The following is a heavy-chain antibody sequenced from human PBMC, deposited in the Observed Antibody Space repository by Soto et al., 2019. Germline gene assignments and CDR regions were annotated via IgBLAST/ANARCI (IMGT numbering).Heavy chain of an antibody. V-gene: IGHV1-18*01. CDR2: ISTYNGNT. Sequence: ASVKVSFKASGYIFITYGISWVRQAPGQGLEWMGRISTYNGNTNYAQNLQGRVTMTTDTSTSTAYMELRSLRSDDTAVYYCARDLDGSGSYYTDYWGPGTLVTVSS. CDR1: GYIFITYG. CDR3: ARDLDGSGSYYTDY. D-gene: IGHD3-10*01. J-gene: IGHJ4*02.